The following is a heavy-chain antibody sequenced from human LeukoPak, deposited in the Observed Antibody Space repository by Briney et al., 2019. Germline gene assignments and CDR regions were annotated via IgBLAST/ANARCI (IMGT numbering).Heavy chain of an antibody. V-gene: IGHV1-2*02. D-gene: IGHD2-2*01. Sequence: EASVKVSCKASGYTFTGYYMHWVRQAPGQGLEWMGWINPNSGGTNYAQKFQGRVTMTRDTSISTAYMELSRLRSDDTAVYYCARDRRYCSSTSCYGGTSSWFDPWGQGTLVTVSS. CDR2: INPNSGGT. CDR3: ARDRRYCSSTSCYGGTSSWFDP. CDR1: GYTFTGYY. J-gene: IGHJ5*02.